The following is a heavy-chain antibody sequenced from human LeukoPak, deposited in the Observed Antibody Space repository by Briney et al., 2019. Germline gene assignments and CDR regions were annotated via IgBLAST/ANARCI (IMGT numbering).Heavy chain of an antibody. V-gene: IGHV1-69*04. Sequence: SVKVSCKASVGTFSSYAISWVRQAPGQGLEWMGRIIPILGIANYAQKFQGRVTITADKSTSTAYMELSSLRSEDTAVYYCARGLGHYYYYYMDVWGKGTTVTVSS. D-gene: IGHD7-27*01. CDR3: ARGLGHYYYYYMDV. CDR2: IIPILGIA. CDR1: VGTFSSYA. J-gene: IGHJ6*03.